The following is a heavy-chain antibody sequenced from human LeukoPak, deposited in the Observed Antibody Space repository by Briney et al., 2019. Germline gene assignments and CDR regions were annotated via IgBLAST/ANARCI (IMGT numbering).Heavy chain of an antibody. V-gene: IGHV3-11*06. CDR1: GFTFSDSDYY. Sequence: KPGGSLRLSCAASGFTFSDSDYYLSWIRQAPGKGLEWVSDITSVSSYTKYADSVKGRFTISRDNAENSLYLQMNSPRADDTAVYYCARGNPGPDYWGQGTLVTVSS. CDR3: ARGNPGPDY. CDR2: ITSVSSYT. D-gene: IGHD1-14*01. J-gene: IGHJ4*02.